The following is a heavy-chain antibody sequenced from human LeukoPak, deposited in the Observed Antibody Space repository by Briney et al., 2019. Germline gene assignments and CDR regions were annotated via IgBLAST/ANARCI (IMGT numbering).Heavy chain of an antibody. CDR3: ARRRAASTIYHYSMDF. CDR2: IYPSDSET. J-gene: IGHJ6*02. CDR1: GYTFSTYW. Sequence: GESLEISFKTSGYTFSTYWIAWVRQMPGKGLEWMGIIYPSDSETRYSPSFQGQVTISVDKSISTAYLQWRSLKASDTAMYYCARRRAASTIYHYSMDFWGHGTTVIVSS. D-gene: IGHD5/OR15-5a*01. V-gene: IGHV5-51*01.